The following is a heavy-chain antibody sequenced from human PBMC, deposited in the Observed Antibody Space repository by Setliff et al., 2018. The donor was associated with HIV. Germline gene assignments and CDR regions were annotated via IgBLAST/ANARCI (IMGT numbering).Heavy chain of an antibody. CDR3: ARDYDVLTGYYISAFDI. D-gene: IGHD3-9*01. Sequence: ASVKVSCKASGYTFTGYFIHLVRQAPGQGLEWMGRINPNTGDTNYAQKFQDRVTMTRDTSINTAYMELSRLRSDDTAVCYCARDYDVLTGYYISAFDIWGQGTMVTVSS. V-gene: IGHV1-2*06. CDR2: INPNTGDT. J-gene: IGHJ3*02. CDR1: GYTFTGYF.